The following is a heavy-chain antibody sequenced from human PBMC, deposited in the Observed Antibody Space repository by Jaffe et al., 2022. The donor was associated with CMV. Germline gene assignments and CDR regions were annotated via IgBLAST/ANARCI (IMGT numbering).Heavy chain of an antibody. CDR3: TRHCSSTSCYDAMAYLNYYYYYMDV. V-gene: IGHV3-73*01. D-gene: IGHD2-2*01. J-gene: IGHJ6*03. CDR1: GFTFSGSA. Sequence: EVQLVESGGGLVQPGGSLKLSCAASGFTFSGSAMHWVRQASGKGLEWVGRIRSKANSYATAYAASVKGRFTISRDDSKNTAYLQMNSLKTEDTAVYYCTRHCSSTSCYDAMAYLNYYYYYMDVWGKGTTVTVSS. CDR2: IRSKANSYAT.